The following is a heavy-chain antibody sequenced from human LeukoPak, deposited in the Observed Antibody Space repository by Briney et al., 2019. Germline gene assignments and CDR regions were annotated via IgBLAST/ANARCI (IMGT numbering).Heavy chain of an antibody. CDR3: VTDIRSGWRNY. V-gene: IGHV1-24*01. J-gene: IGHJ4*02. Sequence: WASVKVSCKVSGYSFSEVSTHWVRQAPGKGLEWMGGIDSRDGEAIFAQTIQGRVTMTEDTSIDTAYMELRSLRSEDTAVYYCVTDIRSGWRNYWGQGTLITVSS. CDR1: GYSFSEVS. D-gene: IGHD6-19*01. CDR2: IDSRDGEA.